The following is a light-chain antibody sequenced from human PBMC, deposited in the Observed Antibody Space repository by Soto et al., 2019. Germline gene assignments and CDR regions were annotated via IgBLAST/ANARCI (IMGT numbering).Light chain of an antibody. CDR1: QTISSW. Sequence: DIQMTQSPSTLSGSVGDRVTITCRASQTISSWLAWYQQKPGKAPKLLIYKASTLKSGVPSRFRGSGSGTEFTLTISSLQPDDLATYYCQHYNSYSEAFGKGTKVELK. CDR2: KAS. J-gene: IGKJ1*01. CDR3: QHYNSYSEA. V-gene: IGKV1-5*03.